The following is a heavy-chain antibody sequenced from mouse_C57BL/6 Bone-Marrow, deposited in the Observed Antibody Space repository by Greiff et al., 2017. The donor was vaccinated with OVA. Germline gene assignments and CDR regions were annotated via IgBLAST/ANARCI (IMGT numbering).Heavy chain of an antibody. CDR3: ARANWDCYAMDY. Sequence: VQLQQSGPELVKPGASVKISCKASGYAFSSSWMNWVKQRPGKGLEWIGRIYPGDGDTNYNGKLKGKATLTADKSSSTAYMQLSSLTSEDSAVYFCARANWDCYAMDYWGQGTSVTVSS. CDR1: GYAFSSSW. V-gene: IGHV1-82*01. D-gene: IGHD4-1*01. CDR2: IYPGDGDT. J-gene: IGHJ4*01.